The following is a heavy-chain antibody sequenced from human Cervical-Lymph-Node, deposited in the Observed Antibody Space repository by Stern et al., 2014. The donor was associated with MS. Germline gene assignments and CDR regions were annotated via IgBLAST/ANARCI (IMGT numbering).Heavy chain of an antibody. J-gene: IGHJ5*02. CDR2: ITWNSDNI. V-gene: IGHV3-9*01. CDR3: VKDLLSASA. Sequence: VQLVESGGGLVQPGRSLRLSCAASGFTFDDYTMHWVRQPPGKGLEWVSSITWNSDNIGYADSVKGRFTISRDNAKYSLYLQIHSLRPEDTALYFCVKDLLSASAWGQGTLVTVSS. CDR1: GFTFDDYT.